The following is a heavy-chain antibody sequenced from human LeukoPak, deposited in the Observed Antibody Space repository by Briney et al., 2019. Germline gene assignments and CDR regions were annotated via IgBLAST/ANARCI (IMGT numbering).Heavy chain of an antibody. J-gene: IGHJ3*02. D-gene: IGHD2-8*01. CDR1: GGSFSGYY. Sequence: PSETLSLTCAVYGGSFSGYYWTWIRQPPGKGLEWIGEISHSGGTNYNPSPKSRVTISVDTSKNQFSLKLSSVTGADTAVYYCARDPRGDNGAFDIWGQGTMVTVSS. CDR2: ISHSGGT. CDR3: ARDPRGDNGAFDI. V-gene: IGHV4-34*01.